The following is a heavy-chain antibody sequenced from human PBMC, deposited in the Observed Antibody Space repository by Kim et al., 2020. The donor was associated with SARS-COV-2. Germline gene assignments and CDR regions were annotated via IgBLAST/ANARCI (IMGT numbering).Heavy chain of an antibody. CDR1: GFTFGDYA. CDR3: TRGRDCDDMSGYCFAGGYFDY. D-gene: IGHD3-22*01. J-gene: IGHJ4*02. Sequence: GGSLRLSCTASGFTFGDYAMSWFRQAPGKGLEWVGFIRSKPYGGTTEYAASVKGRFTISRDDSKSIAYLQMNSLKTEDTAVYYCTRGRDCDDMSGYCFAGGYFDYWGQGALVTVSS. CDR2: IRSKPYGGTT. V-gene: IGHV3-49*03.